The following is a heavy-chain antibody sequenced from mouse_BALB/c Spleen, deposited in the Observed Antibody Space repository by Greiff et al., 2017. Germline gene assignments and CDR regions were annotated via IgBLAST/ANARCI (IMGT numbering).Heavy chain of an antibody. CDR3: TRRYYGSYWYFDV. V-gene: IGHV1S22*01. J-gene: IGHJ1*01. CDR2: IYPGSGST. Sequence: LQQPGSELVRPGASVKLSCKASGYTFTSYWMHWVKQRPGQGLAWIGNIYPGSGSTNYDEKFKSKATLTVDTSSSTAYMQLSSLTSEDSAVYYCTRRYYGSYWYFDVWGAGTTVTVAS. D-gene: IGHD1-2*01. CDR1: GYTFTSYW.